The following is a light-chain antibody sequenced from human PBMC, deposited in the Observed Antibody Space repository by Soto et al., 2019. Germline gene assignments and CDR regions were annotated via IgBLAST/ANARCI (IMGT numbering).Light chain of an antibody. Sequence: EIVMSQSPAALSVSPGERATLSGRVSQRVSSNLAWYQQKPGQAPRLLIYGASTRATGIPARFSGSGSGTEFTLTISSLQSEDFAIYYCHQRKIWPPVTSGQGTRLEIK. CDR1: QRVSSN. CDR3: HQRKIWPPVT. J-gene: IGKJ5*01. CDR2: GAS. V-gene: IGKV3-15*01.